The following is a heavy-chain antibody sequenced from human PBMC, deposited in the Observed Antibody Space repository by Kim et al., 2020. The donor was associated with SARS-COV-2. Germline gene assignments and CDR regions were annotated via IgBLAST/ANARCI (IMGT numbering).Heavy chain of an antibody. CDR3: ARDYNFWSGYYCGALDV. CDR2: INTDATYT. D-gene: IGHD3-3*01. CDR1: GFAFSSYW. Sequence: GGSLRLSCAASGFAFSSYWMHWVRQAPGEGLVWVSHINTDATYTSYADSLKGRFTISRDNAKSTLYLQMDSLRAEDTAVYYCARDYNFWSGYYCGALDVWGQGTTVTVSS. V-gene: IGHV3-74*01. J-gene: IGHJ6*02.